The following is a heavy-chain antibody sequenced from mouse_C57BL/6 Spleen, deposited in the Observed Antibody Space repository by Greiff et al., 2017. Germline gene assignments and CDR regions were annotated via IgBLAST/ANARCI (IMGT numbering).Heavy chain of an antibody. CDR1: GYTFTGYW. V-gene: IGHV1-9*01. CDR3: ARSGTAQATDWFAY. J-gene: IGHJ3*01. CDR2: ILPGSGST. Sequence: QVQLQQSGAELMKPGASVKLSCKATGYTFTGYWIEWVKQRPGHGLEWIGEILPGSGSTNYNEKFKGKATFTADTSSNTAYMQLSSLTTEDSAIYYCARSGTAQATDWFAYWGQGTLVTVSA. D-gene: IGHD3-2*02.